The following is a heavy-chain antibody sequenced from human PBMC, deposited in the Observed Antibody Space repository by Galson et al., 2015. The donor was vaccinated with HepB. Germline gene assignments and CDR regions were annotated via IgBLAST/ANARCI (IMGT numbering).Heavy chain of an antibody. D-gene: IGHD4-17*01. Sequence: SLRLSCAASGFTFSNCWMSWVRQAPGKGLEWVANIKKDGSQKYYVDSVKGRFTISRDNAKNSLYLQMSSLSAEDTAVYYCARESVDYGYFFDFWGQGTLVTVSS. J-gene: IGHJ4*02. CDR2: IKKDGSQK. CDR1: GFTFSNCW. CDR3: ARESVDYGYFFDF. V-gene: IGHV3-7*01.